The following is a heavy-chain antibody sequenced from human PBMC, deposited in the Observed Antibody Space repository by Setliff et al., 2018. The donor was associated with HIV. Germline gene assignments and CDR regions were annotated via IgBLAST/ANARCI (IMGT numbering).Heavy chain of an antibody. D-gene: IGHD5-12*01. Sequence: PSETLSLTCAVYGGSFSGYYWNWIRQPPEKGLEWIGEINHSGSTNYNPSLKSRVTISIDTSKKQFSLKLRVVTASDTAMYYCARRRDGYNSAPWRNDYWGQGTLVTVSS. V-gene: IGHV4-34*01. CDR3: ARRRDGYNSAPWRNDY. CDR1: GGSFSGYY. J-gene: IGHJ4*02. CDR2: INHSGST.